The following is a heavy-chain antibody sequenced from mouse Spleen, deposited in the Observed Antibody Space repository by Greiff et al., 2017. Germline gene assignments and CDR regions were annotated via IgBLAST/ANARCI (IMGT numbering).Heavy chain of an antibody. CDR2: IDPSDSYT. J-gene: IGHJ4*01. V-gene: IGHV1-69*01. CDR1: GYTFTSYW. D-gene: IGHD2-2*01. CDR3: ASGYDGAMDY. Sequence: VQLQQPGAELVMPGASVKLSCKASGYTFTSYWMHWVKQRPGQGLEWIGEIDPSDSYTNYNQKFKGKATLTVDKSSSTAYMQLSSLTSEDSAVYYCASGYDGAMDYWGQGTSVTVSS.